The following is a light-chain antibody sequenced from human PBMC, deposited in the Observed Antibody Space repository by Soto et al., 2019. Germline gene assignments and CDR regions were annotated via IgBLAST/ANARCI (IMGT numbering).Light chain of an antibody. CDR2: GAS. CDR1: QSVSSN. Sequence: EILMTQSPATLSVSPGERATLSCRASQSVSSNLAWYQQKPGQAPRLLIYGASTRATGIPARFSGSGSGTEFTLTINSLQSEDFAVYYCQPYNNWPLTFGGGTKVEIK. V-gene: IGKV3-15*01. CDR3: QPYNNWPLT. J-gene: IGKJ4*01.